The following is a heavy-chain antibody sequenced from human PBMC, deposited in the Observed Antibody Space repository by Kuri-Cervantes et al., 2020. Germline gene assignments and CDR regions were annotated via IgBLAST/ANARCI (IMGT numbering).Heavy chain of an antibody. Sequence: GGSLRLSCAASGFTFSSYSMNWVRQAPGKGLEWVSSISSSSSYIYYAGSVKGRFTISRDNAKNSLYLQMNSLRAEDTAVYYCAKEKAVGDSSSWYGYFDYWGQGTLVTVSS. D-gene: IGHD6-13*01. CDR2: ISSSSSYI. J-gene: IGHJ4*02. V-gene: IGHV3-21*04. CDR1: GFTFSSYS. CDR3: AKEKAVGDSSSWYGYFDY.